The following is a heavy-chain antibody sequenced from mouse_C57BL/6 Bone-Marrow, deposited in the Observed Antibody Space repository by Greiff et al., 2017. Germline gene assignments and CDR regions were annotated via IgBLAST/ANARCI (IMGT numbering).Heavy chain of an antibody. V-gene: IGHV14-4*01. D-gene: IGHD1-1*01. Sequence: VQLKESGAELVRPGASVKLSCTASGFNIKDDYMHWVKQRPEQGLEWIGWIDPENGDTEYASKFQGKATITADTSSNTAYLQLSSLTSEDTAVYYCTFTVVARGYAMDYWGQGTSVTVSS. J-gene: IGHJ4*01. CDR3: TFTVVARGYAMDY. CDR2: IDPENGDT. CDR1: GFNIKDDY.